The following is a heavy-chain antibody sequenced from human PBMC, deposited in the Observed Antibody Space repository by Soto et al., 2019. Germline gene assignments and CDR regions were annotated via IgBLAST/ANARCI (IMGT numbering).Heavy chain of an antibody. V-gene: IGHV3-23*01. CDR1: GFTFSSYA. CDR3: SKLMTTVNYYYYGMDV. Sequence: PGGSLRLSCAASGFTFSSYAMSWVRQAPGKGLEWVSAISGSGGSTYYADSVKGRLTISRDNSKNTPYLQMNSLRAADTAVYYCSKLMTTVNYYYYGMDVWGQGTTVTVSS. J-gene: IGHJ6*02. CDR2: ISGSGGST. D-gene: IGHD4-17*01.